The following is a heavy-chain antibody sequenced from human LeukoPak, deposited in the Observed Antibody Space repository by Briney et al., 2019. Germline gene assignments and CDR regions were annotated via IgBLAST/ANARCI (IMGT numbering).Heavy chain of an antibody. D-gene: IGHD6-25*01. CDR1: GYIFTNYY. J-gene: IGHJ5*02. Sequence: ASVKVSCKASGYIFTNYYMHWVRQAPGQGLEWMGWVNPNSGGADFAQKFQGRVTLTRDTSISTAYMELSRLRADDTAVYFCARDPRIAASGDDNWFDPWGQGTLVTVSS. V-gene: IGHV1-2*02. CDR3: ARDPRIAASGDDNWFDP. CDR2: VNPNSGGA.